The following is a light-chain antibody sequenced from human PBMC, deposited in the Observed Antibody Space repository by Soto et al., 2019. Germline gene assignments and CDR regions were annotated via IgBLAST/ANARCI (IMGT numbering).Light chain of an antibody. Sequence: EIVLMPSPGTLSLSPWEGATLSCRASQSVSSNLAWYQQKPGQAPRLLIYGASTRATGIPARFSGSGSGTEFTLTIGSLQSEDFAVYYCQQYNNWPRTFGQGTKVDIK. V-gene: IGKV3-15*01. CDR1: QSVSSN. J-gene: IGKJ1*01. CDR3: QQYNNWPRT. CDR2: GAS.